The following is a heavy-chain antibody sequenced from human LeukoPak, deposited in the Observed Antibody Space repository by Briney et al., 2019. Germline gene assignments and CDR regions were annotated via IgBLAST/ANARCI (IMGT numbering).Heavy chain of an antibody. V-gene: IGHV4-59*01. J-gene: IGHJ4*02. CDR1: GGSISSYY. CDR2: IYYSGST. CDR3: ARSGLLWYGESPFDY. Sequence: SETLSLTCTVSGGSISSYYWSWIRQPPGKGLEWIGYIYYSGSTNYNPSLKSRVTISVDTSKNQFSLKLSSVTAADTAVYYCARSGLLWYGESPFDYWGQGTLVTVSS. D-gene: IGHD3-10*01.